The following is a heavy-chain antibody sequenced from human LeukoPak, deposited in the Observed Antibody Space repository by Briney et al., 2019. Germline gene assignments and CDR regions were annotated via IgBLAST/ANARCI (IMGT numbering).Heavy chain of an antibody. CDR2: ISGDGGST. Sequence: GGSLRRSCAASGFSFGDYAMDWVRQAPGQGPEWVSLISGDGGSTNYAASVKGRFTISRDNSKNYLYLQMNSLGTEDTALYYCANDIAARPRNNYFDAWGQGALVPVSS. CDR1: GFSFGDYA. CDR3: ANDIAARPRNNYFDA. D-gene: IGHD6-6*01. V-gene: IGHV3-43*02. J-gene: IGHJ5*02.